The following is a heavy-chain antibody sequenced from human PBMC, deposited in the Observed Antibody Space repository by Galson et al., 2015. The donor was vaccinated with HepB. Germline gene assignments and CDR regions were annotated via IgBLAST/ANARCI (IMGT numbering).Heavy chain of an antibody. V-gene: IGHV1-3*01. J-gene: IGHJ6*02. CDR1: GYTFTSYA. CDR3: ARGGGRKAPRPGYYYYYGMDV. CDR2: INAGNGNT. D-gene: IGHD6-6*01. Sequence: SVKVSCKASGYTFTSYAMHWVRQAPGQRLEWMGWINAGNGNTKYSQKFQGRVTITRDTSASTAYMELSSLRSEDTAVYYCARGGGRKAPRPGYYYYYGMDVWGQGTTVTVSS.